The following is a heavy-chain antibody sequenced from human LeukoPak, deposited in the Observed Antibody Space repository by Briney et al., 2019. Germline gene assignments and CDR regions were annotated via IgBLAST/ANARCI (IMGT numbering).Heavy chain of an antibody. Sequence: SVKVSCKASGGTFSSYAISWVRQAPGQGLEWMGGIIPIFGTANYAQKFQGRVTITADESTSTAYMELSSLRSEEMAVYYCASTGGVGATHDAFDIWGQGTMVTVSS. D-gene: IGHD1-26*01. V-gene: IGHV1-69*13. J-gene: IGHJ3*02. CDR1: GGTFSSYA. CDR3: ASTGGVGATHDAFDI. CDR2: IIPIFGTA.